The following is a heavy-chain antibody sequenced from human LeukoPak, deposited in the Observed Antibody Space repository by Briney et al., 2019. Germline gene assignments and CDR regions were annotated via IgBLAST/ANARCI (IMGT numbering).Heavy chain of an antibody. D-gene: IGHD6-19*01. J-gene: IGHJ4*02. CDR1: GSTFSTYN. Sequence: PGGSLRLSCAASGSTFSTYNMNWVRQAPGKGLEWVSSITSSSSYIYYADSVKGRFTISRDNAKNSLYLQMNSLRAEDTAVYYCARGTDSSGWYDTGRGNYWGQGTLVTVSS. CDR2: ITSSSSYI. V-gene: IGHV3-21*01. CDR3: ARGTDSSGWYDTGRGNY.